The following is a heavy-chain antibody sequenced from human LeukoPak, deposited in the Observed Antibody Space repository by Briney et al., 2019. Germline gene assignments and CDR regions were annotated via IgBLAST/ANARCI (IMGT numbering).Heavy chain of an antibody. CDR3: AKLGLWFGELLDAFHI. D-gene: IGHD3-10*01. CDR1: GFTFSTYD. V-gene: IGHV3-23*01. J-gene: IGHJ3*02. CDR2: ISGSGGST. Sequence: GGSLRLSCAASGFTFSTYDMTWVRQAPGKGLAWVSAISGSGGSTYYADSVKGRFTISRDNPKNTLFLQMNSLRAEDTAVYYCAKLGLWFGELLDAFHIWGQGTMVTVSS.